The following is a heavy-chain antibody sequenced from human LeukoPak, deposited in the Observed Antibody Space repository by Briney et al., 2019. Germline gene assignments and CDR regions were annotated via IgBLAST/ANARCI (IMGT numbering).Heavy chain of an antibody. J-gene: IGHJ4*02. CDR2: IGGIVAST. CDR3: AKDSYGDYPSVAY. D-gene: IGHD4-17*01. CDR1: GFNFRSYA. Sequence: GGSLRLSCAASGFNFRSYAMICLRQATGKGGEWVSAIGGIVASTYYADSVHGRFTISRDNSKNTLYLQMNSLRAEDTAVYYCAKDSYGDYPSVAYWGQGTLVTVSS. V-gene: IGHV3-23*01.